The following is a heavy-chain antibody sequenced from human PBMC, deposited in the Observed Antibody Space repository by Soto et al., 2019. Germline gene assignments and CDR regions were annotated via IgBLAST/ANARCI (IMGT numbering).Heavy chain of an antibody. CDR1: GFNFTNHW. V-gene: IGHV3-74*01. Sequence: VHLVESGGCLVQPGGSLRLSCAASGFNFTNHWMHWVRQAAGKGLVWVSRITSDGKSKAYAESVKGRFAISRDNAKNTVYLQMNGLTVEDTAVYYCERESGDWIRNWFDNWGQGTLVTVSS. CDR2: ITSDGKSK. CDR3: ERESGDWIRNWFDN. J-gene: IGHJ5*02. D-gene: IGHD2-21*02.